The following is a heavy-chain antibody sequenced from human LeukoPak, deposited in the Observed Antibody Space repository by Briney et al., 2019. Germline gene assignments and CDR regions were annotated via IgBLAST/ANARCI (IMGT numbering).Heavy chain of an antibody. V-gene: IGHV4-59*01. Sequence: SETLSLTCTVSGVSLSSYYWSWIRQPPGKGLEWIGYIYYSGSTNYNPSLKSRVTISVDTSKNQFSLKLSSVTAADTAVYYCARGIYYYGSGTPRYYFDYWGQGTLVTVSS. D-gene: IGHD3-10*01. CDR3: ARGIYYYGSGTPRYYFDY. CDR1: GVSLSSYY. J-gene: IGHJ4*02. CDR2: IYYSGST.